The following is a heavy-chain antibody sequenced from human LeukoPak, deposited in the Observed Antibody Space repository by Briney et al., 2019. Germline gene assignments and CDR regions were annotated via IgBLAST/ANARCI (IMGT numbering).Heavy chain of an antibody. V-gene: IGHV4-34*01. J-gene: IGHJ4*02. CDR2: INHSGST. Sequence: SETLSLTCAVYGGSFSGYYWSWIRQPPGKGLEWIGEINHSGSTDYNPSLKSRVTISVDTSKNQFSLKLSSVTAADTAVYYCARGRRGYFDYWGQGTLVTVSS. CDR1: GGSFSGYY. CDR3: ARGRRGYFDY.